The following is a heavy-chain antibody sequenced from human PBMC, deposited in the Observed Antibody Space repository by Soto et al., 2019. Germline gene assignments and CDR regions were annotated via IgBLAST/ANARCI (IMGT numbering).Heavy chain of an antibody. CDR2: IWYDGSNK. V-gene: IGHV3-33*01. D-gene: IGHD6-19*01. CDR1: GFTFSSYG. Sequence: LRLSCAASGFTFSSYGMHWVRQAPGKGLEWVAAIWYDGSNKYYADSVKGRFTISRDNSKNTLYLQMNSLRAEDTAVYYCARENLRYSSGWYLLQHWGQGTLVTVSS. J-gene: IGHJ1*01. CDR3: ARENLRYSSGWYLLQH.